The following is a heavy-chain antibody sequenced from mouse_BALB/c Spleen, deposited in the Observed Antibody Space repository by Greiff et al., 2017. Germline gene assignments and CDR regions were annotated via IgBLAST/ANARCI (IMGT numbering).Heavy chain of an antibody. CDR1: GFSFSSFG. D-gene: IGHD5-1*01. CDR2: ISSGSSTI. J-gene: IGHJ2*01. Sequence: EVLLVESGGGLVQPGGSRKLSCAASGFSFSSFGMHWVRQAPEKGLEWVAYISSGSSTIYYADTVKGRFTISRDNPKNTLFLQMTSLRSEDTAMYYCARSSNYFDYWGQGTTLTVSS. V-gene: IGHV5-17*02. CDR3: ARSSNYFDY.